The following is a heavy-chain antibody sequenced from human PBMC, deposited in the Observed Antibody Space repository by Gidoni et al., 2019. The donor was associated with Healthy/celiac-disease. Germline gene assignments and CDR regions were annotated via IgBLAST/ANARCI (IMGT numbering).Heavy chain of an antibody. CDR1: GFTFSSYA. D-gene: IGHD2-15*01. CDR3: ARAFAAHYFDY. V-gene: IGHV3-30-3*01. CDR2: ISYDGSNK. Sequence: QVQLVESGGGVVQPGRSLRLSCAASGFTFSSYAMHWVRQAPGKGLEWVAVISYDGSNKYYADSVKGRFTISRDNSKNTLYLQMNSLRAEDTAVYYCARAFAAHYFDYWGQGTLVTVSS. J-gene: IGHJ4*02.